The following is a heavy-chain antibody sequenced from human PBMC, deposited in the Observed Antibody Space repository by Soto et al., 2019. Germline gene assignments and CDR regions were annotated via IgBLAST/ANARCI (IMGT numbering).Heavy chain of an antibody. Sequence: PSETLSLTCAVYGGSFSGYYWSWIRQTPGKGLEWIGEINHSGSPNYNPSLKSRVTISVDASKNQFSLKLSSVTAADTAVYSCAGSSARRWYLYYYYYMDVWGKGTTVTVSS. V-gene: IGHV4-34*01. CDR1: GGSFSGYY. CDR3: AGSSARRWYLYYYYYMDV. CDR2: INHSGSP. D-gene: IGHD6-13*01. J-gene: IGHJ6*03.